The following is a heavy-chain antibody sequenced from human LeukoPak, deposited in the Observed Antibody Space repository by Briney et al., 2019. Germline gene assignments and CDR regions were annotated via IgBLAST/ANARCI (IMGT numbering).Heavy chain of an antibody. Sequence: SETLSLTCTVSGGSISSYYWSWIRQPPGKGLEWIWYIYYSGSTNYNPSLKSRVTISVDTSKSQFSLKMSSVTTADTAFYYCARARRYTSSAFDYWGQGTLVTVSS. CDR1: GGSISSYY. V-gene: IGHV4-59*01. CDR3: ARARRYTSSAFDY. CDR2: IYYSGST. J-gene: IGHJ4*02. D-gene: IGHD6-13*01.